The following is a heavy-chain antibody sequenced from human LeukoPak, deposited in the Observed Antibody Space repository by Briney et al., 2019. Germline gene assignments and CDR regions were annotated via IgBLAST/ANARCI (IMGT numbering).Heavy chain of an antibody. CDR1: GYTFTSYG. D-gene: IGHD1-26*01. Sequence: ASVKVSCKASGYTFTSYGISWVRQAPGQELEWMGWISAYNGNTNYAQKLQGRVTMTTDTSTSTAYMELRSLRSDDTAVYYCARDTTAPYYYYYGMDVWGQGTTVTVSS. V-gene: IGHV1-18*01. CDR3: ARDTTAPYYYYYGMDV. CDR2: ISAYNGNT. J-gene: IGHJ6*02.